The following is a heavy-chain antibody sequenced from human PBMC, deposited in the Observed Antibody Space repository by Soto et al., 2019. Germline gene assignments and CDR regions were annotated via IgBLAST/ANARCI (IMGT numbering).Heavy chain of an antibody. CDR2: IIPIFGTA. V-gene: IGHV1-69*06. Sequence: ASVKVSCKASGATFSSYAISWVRQAPGQGLEWMGGIIPIFGTANYAQKLQGRVTITADKSTRTAYMEQSSLTSQDTAVYYFARSYYYDTSRSSGSIGYCYGMDVYVQGTTVNVSS. CDR1: GATFSSYA. D-gene: IGHD3-22*01. CDR3: ARSYYYDTSRSSGSIGYCYGMDV. J-gene: IGHJ6*02.